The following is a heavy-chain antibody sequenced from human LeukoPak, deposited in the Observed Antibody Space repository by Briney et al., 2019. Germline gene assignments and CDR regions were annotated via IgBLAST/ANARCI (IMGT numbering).Heavy chain of an antibody. CDR3: AKKSGSTFDY. CDR1: GFTLSTYA. D-gene: IGHD1-26*01. CDR2: ISGSGGST. V-gene: IGHV3-23*01. Sequence: KSGGSLRLSCAASGFTLSTYAMSWVRQAPGKGLEWVSAISGSGGSTYYADSVKGRFTISRDNSKNTLYLQMNSLRAEDTAVYYCAKKSGSTFDYWGQGTLVTVSS. J-gene: IGHJ4*02.